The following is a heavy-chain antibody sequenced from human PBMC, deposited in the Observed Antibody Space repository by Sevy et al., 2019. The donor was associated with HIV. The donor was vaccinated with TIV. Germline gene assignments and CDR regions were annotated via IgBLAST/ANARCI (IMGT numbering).Heavy chain of an antibody. V-gene: IGHV3-15*01. Sequence: GGSLRLSCAASGLSFSNAWMAWVRQAPGKGLEWVGRIRSKTGGGKTDFSAFGKGKFTISRGDPKNTLYLQMNSLKTEETAVYYCAIDHRRDGMIVVPFEKWGLGTLVTVSS. D-gene: IGHD3-22*01. J-gene: IGHJ4*02. CDR1: GLSFSNAW. CDR3: AIDHRRDGMIVVPFEK. CDR2: IRSKTGGGKT.